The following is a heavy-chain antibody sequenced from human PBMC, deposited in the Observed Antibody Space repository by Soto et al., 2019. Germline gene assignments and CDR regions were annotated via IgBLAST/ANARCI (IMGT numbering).Heavy chain of an antibody. J-gene: IGHJ4*02. CDR1: GGSISSSSYY. CDR2: IYYSGST. CDR3: ARPGGSSSYAD. Sequence: PSETLSLTCTVSGGSISSSSYYWGWIRQPPGKGLEWIGSIYYSGSTYYNPPLKSRVTISVDTSKNQFSLKLSSVTAADTAVYYCARPGGSSSYADWGQGTLVTVSS. D-gene: IGHD6-6*01. V-gene: IGHV4-39*01.